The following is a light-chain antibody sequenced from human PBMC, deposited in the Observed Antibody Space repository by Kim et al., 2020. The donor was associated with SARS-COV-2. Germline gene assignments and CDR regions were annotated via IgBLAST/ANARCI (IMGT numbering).Light chain of an antibody. CDR3: QQRAYWPIT. V-gene: IGKV3-11*01. Sequence: LSPGERGTLSCRAIQNIFTYLAWYQQKPGQSPRLLIYDASKRATGIPTRFSGSGSGTEFTLTINSLEAEDFAVYYCQQRAYWPITFGQGTRLEIK. J-gene: IGKJ5*01. CDR2: DAS. CDR1: QNIFTY.